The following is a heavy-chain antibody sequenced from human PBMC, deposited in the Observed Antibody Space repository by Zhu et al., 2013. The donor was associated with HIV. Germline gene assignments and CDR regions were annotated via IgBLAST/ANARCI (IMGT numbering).Heavy chain of an antibody. CDR1: GFTFSDYY. J-gene: IGHJ4*02. D-gene: IGHD6-13*01. CDR2: ISSSGNTI. Sequence: QVQLVESGGGLVKPGGSLRLSCAASGFTFSDYYMSWIRQAPGKGLEWVSYISSSGNTIYYADSVKGRFTISRDNAKNSLYLQMNSLRAEDTAVYYCARDVRVKQQLVRGHDYWGQGTLVTVSS. CDR3: ARDVRVKQQLVRGHDY. V-gene: IGHV3-11*01.